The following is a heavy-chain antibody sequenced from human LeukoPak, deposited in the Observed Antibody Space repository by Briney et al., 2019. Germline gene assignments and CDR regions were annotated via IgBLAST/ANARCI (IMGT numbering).Heavy chain of an antibody. Sequence: ASVKVSCKASGYTFTSYGISWVRQAPGQGLEWMGWISAYNGNTNYAQKLQGRVTMTTDTSTSTAYMELRSLRSDDTAVYYCARDRDTYYYDSSGLGDYWGQGTLVTVSS. J-gene: IGHJ4*02. CDR3: ARDRDTYYYDSSGLGDY. V-gene: IGHV1-18*01. CDR1: GYTFTSYG. CDR2: ISAYNGNT. D-gene: IGHD3-22*01.